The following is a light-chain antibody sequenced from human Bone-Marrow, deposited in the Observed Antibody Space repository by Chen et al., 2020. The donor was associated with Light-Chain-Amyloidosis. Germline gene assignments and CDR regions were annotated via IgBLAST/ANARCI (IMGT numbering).Light chain of an antibody. V-gene: IGKV1-39*01. Sequence: DIQLTQSPSSLSASVGDRVTITCRASQSSSTYLNWYQQQPGKAPKLLIYDASNLQSGVPSRFSGSGSGTDFTLTVRSLQPEDFAVYYCQQCYSTVWTFGQGTKVEIK. J-gene: IGKJ1*01. CDR2: DAS. CDR1: QSSSTY. CDR3: QQCYSTVWT.